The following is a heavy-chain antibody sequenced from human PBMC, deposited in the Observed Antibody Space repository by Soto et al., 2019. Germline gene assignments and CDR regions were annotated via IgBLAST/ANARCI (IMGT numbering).Heavy chain of an antibody. CDR3: ARDELRYFDWLGSRYFDY. J-gene: IGHJ4*02. CDR2: ISYDGSNK. CDR1: GFTFSSYG. Sequence: GGSLRLSCAASGFTFSSYGMHWVRQAPGKGLEWVAVISYDGSNKYYADSVKGRFTISRDNSKNTLYLQMNSLRAEDTAVYYCARDELRYFDWLGSRYFDYWGQGT. V-gene: IGHV3-30*03. D-gene: IGHD3-9*01.